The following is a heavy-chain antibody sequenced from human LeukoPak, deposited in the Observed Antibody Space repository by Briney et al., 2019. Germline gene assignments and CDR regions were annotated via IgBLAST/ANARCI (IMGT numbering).Heavy chain of an antibody. CDR2: IYYTGTT. J-gene: IGHJ4*02. Sequence: SETLSLTCTVSGDSISSYYWSWIRQPPGKGLEWIGYIYYTGTTNYNPSLKSRLTISVDTSKSQFSLRLSSVTAADTAVYYCARQVLSYCSGGSCYGGNVDYWGQGTLVTVSS. CDR3: ARQVLSYCSGGSCYGGNVDY. D-gene: IGHD2-15*01. V-gene: IGHV4-59*08. CDR1: GDSISSYY.